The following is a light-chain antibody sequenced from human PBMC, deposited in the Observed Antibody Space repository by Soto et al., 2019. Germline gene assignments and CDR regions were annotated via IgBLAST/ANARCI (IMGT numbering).Light chain of an antibody. Sequence: EIVLTQSPGTLSLYPGERATLSCRASQTFSNSFLSWFQQIPGQAPRLLIYDASSRATGIPDRFSGSGSGTDFTLTISSLEPEDFAVYYSQQRSKWPITFGQGRRLEV. CDR3: QQRSKWPIT. J-gene: IGKJ5*01. CDR1: QTFSNSF. CDR2: DAS. V-gene: IGKV3D-20*02.